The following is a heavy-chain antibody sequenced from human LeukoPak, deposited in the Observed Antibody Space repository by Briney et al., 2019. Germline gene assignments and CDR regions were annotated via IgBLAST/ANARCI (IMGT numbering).Heavy chain of an antibody. CDR3: VRYCSRTSCVLEGLAYYYGMDV. Sequence: ASVKVSCKASGYTFTSYAMHWVRQAPGQRLEWMGWINAGNGNTKYSQKFQGRVTITRDTSTSTAYMELRSLRSDDTAVYYCVRYCSRTSCVLEGLAYYYGMDVWGQGTTVTVSS. J-gene: IGHJ6*02. D-gene: IGHD2-2*01. CDR1: GYTFTSYA. V-gene: IGHV1-3*01. CDR2: INAGNGNT.